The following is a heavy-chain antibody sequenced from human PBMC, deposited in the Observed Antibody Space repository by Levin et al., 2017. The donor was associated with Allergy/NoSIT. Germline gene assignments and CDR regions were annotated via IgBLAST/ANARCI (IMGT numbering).Heavy chain of an antibody. V-gene: IGHV4-59*08. Sequence: PSETLSLTCTVSGGSISSYYWSWIRQPPGKGLEWIGYIYYSGSTNYNPSLKSRVTISVDTSKNQFSLKLSSVTAADTAVYYCARHGILRAIAAAGTFDWFDPWGQGTLVTVSS. CDR1: GGSISSYY. CDR3: ARHGILRAIAAAGTFDWFDP. D-gene: IGHD6-13*01. J-gene: IGHJ5*02. CDR2: IYYSGST.